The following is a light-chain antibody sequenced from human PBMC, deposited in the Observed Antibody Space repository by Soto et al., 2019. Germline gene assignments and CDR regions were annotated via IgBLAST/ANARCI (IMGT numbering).Light chain of an antibody. V-gene: IGLV9-49*01. Sequence: QSVLTQPPSASASLGASVTLTCTLSSGYSHYNVDWYQQRPGKGPRFVMRVGTGGIVGSKGDGIPDRFSVLGSGLNRYLTIKNIQEEDESDYHCGADHGSGSNFVYVFGTGTQLTVL. CDR2: VGTGGIVG. J-gene: IGLJ7*01. CDR3: GADHGSGSNFVYV. CDR1: SGYSHYN.